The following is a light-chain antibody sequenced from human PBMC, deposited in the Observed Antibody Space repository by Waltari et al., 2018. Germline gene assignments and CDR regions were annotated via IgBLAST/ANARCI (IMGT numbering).Light chain of an antibody. Sequence: QSALTQPASVSGSPGQSITISCPGTTSDVGNFNLASCYQHLPGKAPKLIIYDVTKRPSGVSNRFSGSKSGNTASLTISGLQAGDEADYYCCSNAGGRTFLFGGGTKLTVL. CDR2: DVT. J-gene: IGLJ2*01. CDR1: TSDVGNFNL. CDR3: CSNAGGRTFL. V-gene: IGLV2-23*02.